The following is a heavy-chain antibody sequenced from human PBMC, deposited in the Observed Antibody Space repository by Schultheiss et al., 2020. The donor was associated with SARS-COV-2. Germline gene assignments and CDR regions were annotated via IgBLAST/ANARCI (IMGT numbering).Heavy chain of an antibody. CDR3: ALFSEWLTSFDP. Sequence: ASVKVSCKASGYTFTGYYMHWVRQAPGQGLEWMGWINPNSGNTGYAQKFQGRVTMTRNTSISTAYMELSSLRSEDTAVYYCALFSEWLTSFDPWGQGTLVTVSS. D-gene: IGHD3-3*01. CDR1: GYTFTGYY. CDR2: INPNSGNT. V-gene: IGHV1-8*02. J-gene: IGHJ5*02.